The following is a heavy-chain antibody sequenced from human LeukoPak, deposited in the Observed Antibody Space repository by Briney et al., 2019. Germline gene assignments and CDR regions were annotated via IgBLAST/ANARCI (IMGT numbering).Heavy chain of an antibody. CDR2: IYPGDSDT. J-gene: IGHJ1*01. CDR1: GYSFTSYW. D-gene: IGHD2-15*01. CDR3: ASPGGREYEYFQH. V-gene: IGHV5-51*01. Sequence: GEALKISCKGSGYSFTSYWIGWVRQMPGKGLEWMGIIYPGDSDTRYSPSFQGQVTISDDKSISTAYLQWSSLKASDTAMYYCASPGGREYEYFQHWGQGTLVTVSS.